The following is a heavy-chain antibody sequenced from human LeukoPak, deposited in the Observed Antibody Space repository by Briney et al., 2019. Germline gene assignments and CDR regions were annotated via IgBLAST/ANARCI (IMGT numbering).Heavy chain of an antibody. CDR3: ARGLSGSWYFFGYYYYYMDV. D-gene: IGHD6-13*01. CDR2: INHSGST. Sequence: SETLSLTCAVYGGSFSGYYWSWIRQPPGKGLEWIGEINHSGSTNYNPSLKSRVTISVDTSKNQFSLKLSSVTAADTAVYYCARGLSGSWYFFGYYYYYMDVWGKGTTVTVSS. V-gene: IGHV4-34*01. J-gene: IGHJ6*03. CDR1: GGSFSGYY.